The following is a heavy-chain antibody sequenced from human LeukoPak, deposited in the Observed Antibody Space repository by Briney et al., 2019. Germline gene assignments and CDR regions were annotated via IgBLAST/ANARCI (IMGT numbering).Heavy chain of an antibody. CDR3: ARRNEFSPLYGDPMDYMDV. J-gene: IGHJ6*03. V-gene: IGHV4-34*01. CDR1: GGSFSGYY. CDR2: IDHSGIT. Sequence: SETLSLTCAVYGGSFSGYYWSWIRQSSGKGLEWIGEIDHSGITSYNPSLKSRVTMSVDTSKDQFSLKVNSVTAADTAVYYCARRNEFSPLYGDPMDYMDVWGKGTTVIVSS. D-gene: IGHD4-17*01.